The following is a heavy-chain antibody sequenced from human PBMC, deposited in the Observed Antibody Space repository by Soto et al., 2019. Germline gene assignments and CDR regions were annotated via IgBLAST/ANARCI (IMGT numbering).Heavy chain of an antibody. CDR1: GYTFTGYY. Sequence: ASVKVSCKASGYTFTGYYMHWVRQAPGQGLEWVGWINPNSGGTNYAQKFQGWVTMTRDTSISTAYMELSRLRSDDTAVYYCARAVGLSYFDYWGQGTLVTVSS. CDR2: INPNSGGT. V-gene: IGHV1-2*04. J-gene: IGHJ4*02. CDR3: ARAVGLSYFDY. D-gene: IGHD1-26*01.